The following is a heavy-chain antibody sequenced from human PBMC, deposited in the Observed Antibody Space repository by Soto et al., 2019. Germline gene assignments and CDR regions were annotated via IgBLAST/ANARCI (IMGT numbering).Heavy chain of an antibody. D-gene: IGHD2-8*01. CDR3: XXXXXPDGRWPXDH. V-gene: IGHV3-23*01. CDR2: IIQSGET. J-gene: IGHJ4*02. Sequence: EVLLLESGGGLVQSGGSLRLTCAASGFTFSTYTMSWVRQAPGEGLEWVSGIIQSGETFYADSVKGRFTISRDNSNNMLYLQIHSLRVDDTAXXXXXXXXXPDGRWPXDHWGQGTLVTXSS. CDR1: GFTFSTYT.